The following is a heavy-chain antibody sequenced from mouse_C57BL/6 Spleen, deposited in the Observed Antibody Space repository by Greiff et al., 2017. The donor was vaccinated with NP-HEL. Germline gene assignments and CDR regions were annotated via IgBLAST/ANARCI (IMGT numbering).Heavy chain of an antibody. Sequence: VQLQQSGAELVKPGASVKMSCKASGYTFTSYWITWVKQRPGQGLEWIGDIYPGSGSTNYNEKFKSKATLTVDTSSSTAYMQLSSLTSEDSAVYYCARGGSSGLYYYAMDYWGQGTSVTVSS. V-gene: IGHV1-55*01. J-gene: IGHJ4*01. CDR1: GYTFTSYW. CDR2: IYPGSGST. D-gene: IGHD3-2*02. CDR3: ARGGSSGLYYYAMDY.